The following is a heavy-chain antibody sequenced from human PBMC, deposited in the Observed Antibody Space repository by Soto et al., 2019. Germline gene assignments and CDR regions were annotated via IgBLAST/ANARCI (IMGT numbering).Heavy chain of an antibody. CDR2: INWNGGTT. Sequence: GGSLRLSCAASGFIFDDYAMHWLRQVPGKGLEWVSGINWNGGTTAYAESVKGRFTISRDNARNSLYLQMNSLRGEDTALYYCAKAGTAALIAAAGTGHWFDPWGQGTLVTVSS. CDR1: GFIFDDYA. CDR3: AKAGTAALIAAAGTGHWFDP. J-gene: IGHJ5*02. V-gene: IGHV3-9*01. D-gene: IGHD6-13*01.